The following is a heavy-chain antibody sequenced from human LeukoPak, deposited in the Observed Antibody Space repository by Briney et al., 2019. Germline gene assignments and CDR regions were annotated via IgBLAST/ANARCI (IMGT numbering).Heavy chain of an antibody. D-gene: IGHD5-18*01. CDR3: ASRGYSYGQYFQH. J-gene: IGHJ1*01. CDR2: IYSGGST. CDR1: GFTVSSNY. Sequence: GGSLRLSCAASGFTVSSNYMSWVRQAPGKGLEWVSAIYSGGSTYYADSVKGRFTISRDNSKNTLYLQMNSLRAEDTAVYYCASRGYSYGQYFQHWGQGTLVTVYS. V-gene: IGHV3-66*01.